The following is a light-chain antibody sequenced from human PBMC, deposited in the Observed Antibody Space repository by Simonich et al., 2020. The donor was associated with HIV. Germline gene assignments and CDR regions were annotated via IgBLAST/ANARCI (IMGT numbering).Light chain of an antibody. CDR3: MQGLYIPLT. V-gene: IGKV2-29*02. J-gene: IGKJ4*01. CDR2: RVS. CDR1: SDGRPY. Sequence: SDGRPYCIWYCEKGFPSPQTRILRVSSRFSGVRERFSGSGSGTDFTLQISRVEAEDVGVYYCMQGLYIPLTFGGGTKVEIK.